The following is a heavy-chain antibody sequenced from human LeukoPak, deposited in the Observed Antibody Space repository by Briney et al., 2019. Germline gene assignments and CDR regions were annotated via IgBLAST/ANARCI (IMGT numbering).Heavy chain of an antibody. Sequence: GGSLRLSCAATGFTFSDHYMSWLRQAPGKGLEWISYISSSGSADYYADSVQGRFTVSRDNAKSSLYLQMNSLRAEDTAVYYCARTQKYYDLWSGMNGGQGTLVTVSS. D-gene: IGHD3-3*01. V-gene: IGHV3-11*04. CDR1: GFTFSDHY. J-gene: IGHJ4*02. CDR3: ARTQKYYDLWSGMN. CDR2: ISSSGSAD.